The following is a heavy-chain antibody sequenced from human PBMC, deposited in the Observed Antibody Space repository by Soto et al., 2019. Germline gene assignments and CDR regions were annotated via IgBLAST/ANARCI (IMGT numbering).Heavy chain of an antibody. CDR2: MSAYNTNT. CDR3: ARDTPPTDY. Sequence: QVQMVQSGAEVKKPGASVKVSCKTSGYTFTSYHISWVRQAPGQGLEWMGWMSAYNTNTNYAKKFQGRVTMTTDTLTSTAYMEVRSLRSDDTAVYYCARDTPPTDYWGQGTLGTVAS. J-gene: IGHJ4*02. V-gene: IGHV1-18*01. CDR1: GYTFTSYH.